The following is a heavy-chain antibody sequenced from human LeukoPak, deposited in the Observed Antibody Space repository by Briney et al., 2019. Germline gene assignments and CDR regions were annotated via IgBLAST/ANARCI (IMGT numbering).Heavy chain of an antibody. V-gene: IGHV3-74*01. J-gene: IGHJ4*02. CDR1: GFTFSNYW. D-gene: IGHD6-13*01. CDR3: ARAGAAAGDLKY. CDR2: IKSDGIST. Sequence: GGSLRLSCAASGFTFSNYWMHWVRQAPGKGLVWVSRIKSDGISTTYADSVRGRFTISRDNAKNTLYLQMNSLRVEDTAVYYCARAGAAAGDLKYWGQGTVVTVSS.